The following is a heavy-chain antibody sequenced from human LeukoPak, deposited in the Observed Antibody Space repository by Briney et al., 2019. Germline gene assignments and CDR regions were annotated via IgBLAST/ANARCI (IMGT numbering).Heavy chain of an antibody. J-gene: IGHJ3*02. V-gene: IGHV5-51*01. CDR2: IYPGDSDT. Sequence: GESLKISCKGSGYSFTSYWIGWVRQLPGKGLEWMGIIYPGDSDTRYSPSFQGQVTISADKSISTAYLQWSSLKASDTAMYYCARCHGYCSSTSCYITFDIWGQGTMVTVSS. D-gene: IGHD2-2*02. CDR3: ARCHGYCSSTSCYITFDI. CDR1: GYSFTSYW.